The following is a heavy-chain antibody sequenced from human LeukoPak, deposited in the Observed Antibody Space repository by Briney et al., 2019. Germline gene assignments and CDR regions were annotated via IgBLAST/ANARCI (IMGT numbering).Heavy chain of an antibody. Sequence: SETLSLTCTVSGGSISSGDYYWSWTRQPPGKGLEWIGYIYYSGSTYYNPSLKSRVTISVDTSKNQFSLKLSSVTAADTAVYYCARYYGGSFGYYFDYWGQGTLVTVSS. CDR3: ARYYGGSFGYYFDY. CDR1: GGSISSGDYY. J-gene: IGHJ4*02. CDR2: IYYSGST. D-gene: IGHD4-23*01. V-gene: IGHV4-30-4*01.